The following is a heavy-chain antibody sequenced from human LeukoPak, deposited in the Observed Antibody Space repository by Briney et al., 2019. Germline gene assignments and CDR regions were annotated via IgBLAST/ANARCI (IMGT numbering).Heavy chain of an antibody. CDR2: INHSGST. D-gene: IGHD3-10*01. J-gene: IGHJ6*03. CDR1: SESFSGYF. Sequence: SETLSLTCAIYSESFSGYFWSWIRQPPGKGLEWIGEINHSGSTNYNPSLKSRVTISVDTSKNQFSLKLSSVTAADTAVYYCARLLPTIRGWWGYYMDVWGKGTTVTISS. CDR3: ARLLPTIRGWWGYYMDV. V-gene: IGHV4-34*01.